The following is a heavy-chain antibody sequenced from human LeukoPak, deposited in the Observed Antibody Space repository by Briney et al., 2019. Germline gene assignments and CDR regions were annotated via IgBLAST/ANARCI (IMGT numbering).Heavy chain of an antibody. CDR1: GLTFSRFW. D-gene: IGHD3-22*01. J-gene: IGHJ3*02. CDR2: IREDGSEK. V-gene: IGHV3-7*03. Sequence: GGSLRLSCAASGLTFSRFWMSWVRQAPGKGLEWVANIREDGSEKHYVDSVKGRFTISRDNSKNTLYLQMNSLRAEDTAVYYCATQWVIHAFDIWGQGTMVTVSS. CDR3: ATQWVIHAFDI.